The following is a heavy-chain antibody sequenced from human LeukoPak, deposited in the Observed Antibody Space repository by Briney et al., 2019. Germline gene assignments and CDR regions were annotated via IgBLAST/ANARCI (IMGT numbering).Heavy chain of an antibody. Sequence: GGSLRLSCAASGFTFDGYAIHWVRQAPGKGLEWVSGISWNSGSIGYADSVKGRFTISRDNAKNSLYLQMNSLRAEDTALYYCAKDKGAVGAYGMDVWGQGTTVTVSS. D-gene: IGHD2-15*01. V-gene: IGHV3-9*01. CDR2: ISWNSGSI. CDR1: GFTFDGYA. CDR3: AKDKGAVGAYGMDV. J-gene: IGHJ6*02.